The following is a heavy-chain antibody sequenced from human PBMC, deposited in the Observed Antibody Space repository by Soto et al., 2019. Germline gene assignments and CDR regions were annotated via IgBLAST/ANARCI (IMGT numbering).Heavy chain of an antibody. V-gene: IGHV1-69*02. J-gene: IGHJ4*02. CDR1: GGTFSSYT. CDR3: AWGKECPYGGYAFDY. Sequence: QVQLVQSGAEVKKPGSSVKVSCKASGGTFSSYTISWVRQAPGQGLEWMGRIIPILGIANYAQKFQGRVTITADKDTGKAYMDLSSLRLGDTAVYYCAWGKECPYGGYAFDYWGQGTLVTVSS. CDR2: IIPILGIA. D-gene: IGHD1-26*01.